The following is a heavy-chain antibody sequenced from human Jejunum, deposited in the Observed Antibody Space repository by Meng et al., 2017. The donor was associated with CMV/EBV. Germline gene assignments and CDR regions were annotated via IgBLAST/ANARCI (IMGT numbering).Heavy chain of an antibody. CDR2: IDTYTGNP. D-gene: IGHD1-26*01. J-gene: IGHJ4*02. CDR3: ARDGLSGRYFDY. Sequence: CKTSGYTFTTNNIIWVRQAPGQGPEWMGWIDTYTGNPTYAQDFTGRFVLSLDTSVNTAYLQISSLKAEDTAVYYCARDGLSGRYFDYWGQGTLVTVSS. V-gene: IGHV7-4-1*02. CDR1: GYTFTTNN.